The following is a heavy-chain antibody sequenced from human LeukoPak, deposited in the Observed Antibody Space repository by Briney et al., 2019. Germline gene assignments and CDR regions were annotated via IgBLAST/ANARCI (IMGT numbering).Heavy chain of an antibody. CDR3: ARNYDFWSGHLGWFDP. D-gene: IGHD3-3*01. J-gene: IGHJ5*02. CDR2: INHSGST. V-gene: IGHV4-34*01. Sequence: SETLSLTCAVYGGSFSGYYWSWIRQPPGKGLEWIGEINHSGSTNYNPSLKSRVTISVDTSKNQFSLKLSSVTAADTAVYYCARNYDFWSGHLGWFDPWGQGTLVTVSS. CDR1: GGSFSGYY.